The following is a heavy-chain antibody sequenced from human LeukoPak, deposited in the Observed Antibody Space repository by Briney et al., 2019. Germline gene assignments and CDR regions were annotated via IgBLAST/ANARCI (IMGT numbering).Heavy chain of an antibody. V-gene: IGHV3-21*01. D-gene: IGHD1-26*01. CDR3: ARVPSGKSGFGY. CDR2: ISSSSSYI. J-gene: IGHJ4*02. Sequence: GGSLRLSCAASGFTFSSYSMNWVRQAPGKGLEWVSSISSSSSYIYYADSVKGRFTISRDNAKNSLYLQMNSLRAEDTAVYYCARVPSGKSGFGYWGQGTLVTVSS. CDR1: GFTFSSYS.